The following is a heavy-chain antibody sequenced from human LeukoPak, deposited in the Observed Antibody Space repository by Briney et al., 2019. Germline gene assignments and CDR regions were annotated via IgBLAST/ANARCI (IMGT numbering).Heavy chain of an antibody. J-gene: IGHJ6*03. CDR2: ISGSGGST. V-gene: IGHV3-23*01. CDR3: AKDYCGSGSFLYMDV. D-gene: IGHD3-10*01. CDR1: GFTFSSYG. Sequence: GGSLRLSCAASGFTFSSYGMSWVRQAPGKGLEWVSAISGSGGSTYYADSVKGRFTISRDNSKNTLYLQMNSLRAEDTAVYYCAKDYCGSGSFLYMDVWGKGTTVTISS.